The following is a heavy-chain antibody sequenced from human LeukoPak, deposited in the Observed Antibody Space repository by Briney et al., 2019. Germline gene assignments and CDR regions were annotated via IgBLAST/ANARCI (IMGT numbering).Heavy chain of an antibody. CDR3: ARGRHDITMIVVVMTSVSYYLDV. Sequence: PSETLSLTCAVYGGSFSGYHWTWIRQSPGKGLGWIGDINPSGSTYYNPSLKSRLTISVDTSKNQLSLKLRSVTAADTAVYYCARGRHDITMIVVVMTSVSYYLDVWGKGTTVTVS. D-gene: IGHD3-22*01. CDR2: INPSGST. CDR1: GGSFSGYH. J-gene: IGHJ6*03. V-gene: IGHV4-34*01.